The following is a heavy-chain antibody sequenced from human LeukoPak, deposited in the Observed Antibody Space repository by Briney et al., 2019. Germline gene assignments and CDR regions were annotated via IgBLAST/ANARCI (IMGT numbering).Heavy chain of an antibody. Sequence: ASVKVSCKASGYTFTGYYMHWVRQAPGQGLEWMGWINPNSGGTNYAQKFQGRVTMTRDTSISTAYMELSSLRSEDTAVYYCARGYYYDSSGYPWFDPWGQGTLVTVSS. D-gene: IGHD3-22*01. V-gene: IGHV1-2*02. CDR3: ARGYYYDSSGYPWFDP. J-gene: IGHJ5*02. CDR2: INPNSGGT. CDR1: GYTFTGYY.